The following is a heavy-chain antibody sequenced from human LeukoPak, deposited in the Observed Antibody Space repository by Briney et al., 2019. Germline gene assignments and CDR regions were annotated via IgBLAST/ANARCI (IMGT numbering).Heavy chain of an antibody. CDR2: INPNSGGT. Sequence: ASVKVSCKASGYTFTGYYMHWVRQAPGQGLEWMGWINPNSGGTNYAQKFQGWVTMTRDTSISTAYMELSRLRSDDTAVYYCATISGAYDGTAFDIWGQGTMVTVSS. CDR1: GYTFTGYY. CDR3: ATISGAYDGTAFDI. D-gene: IGHD1-14*01. V-gene: IGHV1-2*04. J-gene: IGHJ3*02.